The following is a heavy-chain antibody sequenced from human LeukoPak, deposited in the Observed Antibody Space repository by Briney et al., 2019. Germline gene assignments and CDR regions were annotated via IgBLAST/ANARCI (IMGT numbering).Heavy chain of an antibody. CDR2: INPRGDYT. Sequence: VSVKVSCKPFGYTFTSYYIHWVRQAPGQGLEWMGIINPRGDYTTYAQNFQGRVTMTRDTSTSTIYMELSSLRSEDTAVYYCARSGYLVVTAYDAFDIWGQGTMVTVSS. CDR1: GYTFTSYY. J-gene: IGHJ3*02. V-gene: IGHV1-46*01. CDR3: ARSGYLVVTAYDAFDI. D-gene: IGHD2-21*02.